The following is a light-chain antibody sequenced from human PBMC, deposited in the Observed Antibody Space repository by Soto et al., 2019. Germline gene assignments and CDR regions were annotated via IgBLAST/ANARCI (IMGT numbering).Light chain of an antibody. CDR1: SSDVGRYNY. V-gene: IGLV2-14*01. CDR3: SSFTSSSSLWV. J-gene: IGLJ3*02. Sequence: QSALTQPASVSGSPGQSITISCTGNSSDVGRYNYVSWYQQHPGKAPKLMISEVSNRPSGVSHRFSGSKSGNTASLTISGLQAEDEADYYCSSFTSSSSLWVFGGGTKLTVL. CDR2: EVS.